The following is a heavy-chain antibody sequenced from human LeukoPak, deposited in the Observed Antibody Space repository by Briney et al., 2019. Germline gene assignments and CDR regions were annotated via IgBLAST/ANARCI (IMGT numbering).Heavy chain of an antibody. CDR2: IYTSGST. J-gene: IGHJ4*02. CDR1: GGSVSSSGYY. CDR3: ARDEYYYDSSGYYLFDY. D-gene: IGHD3-22*01. V-gene: IGHV4-39*07. Sequence: PSETLSLTCTVSGGSVSSSGYYWGWIRQTPGKGLEWIGRIYTSGSTNYNPSLKSRVTMSVDTSKNQFSLKLSSVTAADTAVYYCARDEYYYDSSGYYLFDYWGQGTLATVSS.